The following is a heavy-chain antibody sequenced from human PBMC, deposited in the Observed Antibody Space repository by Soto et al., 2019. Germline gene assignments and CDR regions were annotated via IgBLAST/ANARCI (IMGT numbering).Heavy chain of an antibody. J-gene: IGHJ4*02. CDR2: IYSGGST. CDR1: GFTVSSSY. D-gene: IGHD3-3*01. Sequence: PGGSLRLSCAASGFTVSSSYMSWVRQAPGKGLDWVSVIYSGGSTYYADSVKGRFTISRDNSKNTLYLQMNSLRAKDTAVYYCARGVGSNYDFWSGYLYYFDDWGQGTLVTVSS. V-gene: IGHV3-53*01. CDR3: ARGVGSNYDFWSGYLYYFDD.